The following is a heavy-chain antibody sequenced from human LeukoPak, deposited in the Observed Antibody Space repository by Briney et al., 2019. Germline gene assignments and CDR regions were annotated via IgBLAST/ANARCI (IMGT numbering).Heavy chain of an antibody. J-gene: IGHJ4*02. CDR2: ISYDGSSK. CDR3: AKDGHYDSSGYYGVFDY. CDR1: GFTFSSYG. D-gene: IGHD3-22*01. V-gene: IGHV3-30*18. Sequence: PGRSLRLSCAASGFTFSSYGMHWVRQAPGKGLEWVAVISYDGSSKYYADSVKGGFTISRDNSKNTLYLQMNSLRAEDTAVYYCAKDGHYDSSGYYGVFDYWGQGTLVTVSS.